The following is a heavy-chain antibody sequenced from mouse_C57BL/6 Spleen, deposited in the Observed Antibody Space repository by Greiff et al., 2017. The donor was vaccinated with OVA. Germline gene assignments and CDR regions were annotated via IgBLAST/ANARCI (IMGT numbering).Heavy chain of an antibody. J-gene: IGHJ2*01. CDR3: ASGEYGNYFDY. D-gene: IGHD2-10*02. CDR2: IYPGSGNT. CDR1: GYSFTSYY. Sequence: VQLQQSGPELVKPGASVKISCKASGYSFTSYYIHWVKQRPGQGLEWIGWIYPGSGNTKYNEKFKGKATLTADTSSSTAYMQLSSLTSEDSAVYYCASGEYGNYFDYWGQGTTLTVSS. V-gene: IGHV1-66*01.